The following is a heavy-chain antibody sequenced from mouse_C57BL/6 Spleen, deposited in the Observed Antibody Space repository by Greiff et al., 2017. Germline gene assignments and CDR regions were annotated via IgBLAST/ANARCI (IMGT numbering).Heavy chain of an antibody. V-gene: IGHV1-72*01. J-gene: IGHJ2*01. Sequence: QVQLQQPGAELVKPGASVKLSCKASGYTFTSYWMHWVKQRPGRGLEWIGRIDPNSGGTKYNAKFKSKATLTVDKPSSTAYMQLSSLTSEDSAVYDCARSRLGPNLDFDYWGQGTTLTVSS. CDR2: IDPNSGGT. CDR1: GYTFTSYW. CDR3: ARSRLGPNLDFDY. D-gene: IGHD4-1*01.